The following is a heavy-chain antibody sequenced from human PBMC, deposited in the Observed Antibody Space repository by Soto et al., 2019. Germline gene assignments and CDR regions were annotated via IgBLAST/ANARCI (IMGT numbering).Heavy chain of an antibody. CDR3: ARDVSPGSSSLYLDAFDI. CDR2: IRKDGSKI. D-gene: IGHD6-13*01. J-gene: IGHJ3*02. Sequence: EVQLVESGGGLVQPGGSLRLSCAASGFSFGSSWMTWVRQAPGKGLEWVANIRKDGSKINYLDSVRGRFTISRDNAKNSLYLEMNSLRVEDTALYYCARDVSPGSSSLYLDAFDIWGQGTMVSVSS. CDR1: GFSFGSSW. V-gene: IGHV3-7*03.